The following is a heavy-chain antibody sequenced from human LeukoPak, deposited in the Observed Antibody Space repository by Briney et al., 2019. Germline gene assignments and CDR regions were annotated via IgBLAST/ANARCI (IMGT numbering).Heavy chain of an antibody. CDR1: GFTFSSYA. D-gene: IGHD2-2*01. CDR3: AREDIVVVPAALDYYYYCYMDV. J-gene: IGHJ6*03. Sequence: GGSLRLSCAASGFTFSSYAMHWVRQAPGKGLEWVTVISYDGSNKYYADPVKGRFTISRDNSKNTLYLQMISLRAEDTAVYYCAREDIVVVPAALDYYYYCYMDVWGKGTTVTVSS. CDR2: ISYDGSNK. V-gene: IGHV3-30*04.